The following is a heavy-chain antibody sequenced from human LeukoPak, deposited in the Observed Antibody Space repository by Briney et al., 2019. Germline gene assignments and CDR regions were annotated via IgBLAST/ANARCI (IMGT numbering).Heavy chain of an antibody. Sequence: GGSLRLSCAASGFTFSSYAMSWVRQAPGKGLEWVSAISGSGGSRYYADSVKGRFTISRDNSKNTLYLQMNSLRAEDTAVYYCAKDLRRTSYHHDFDYWGQGTLVTVSS. D-gene: IGHD2-2*01. V-gene: IGHV3-23*01. CDR3: AKDLRRTSYHHDFDY. CDR1: GFTFSSYA. J-gene: IGHJ4*02. CDR2: ISGSGGSR.